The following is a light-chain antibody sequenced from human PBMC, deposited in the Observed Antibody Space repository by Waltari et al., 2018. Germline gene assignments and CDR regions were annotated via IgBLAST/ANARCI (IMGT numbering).Light chain of an antibody. CDR1: QSISNY. J-gene: IGKJ2*01. V-gene: IGKV1-39*01. CDR3: QHSYITPYT. CDR2: AAS. Sequence: DIQMTQSPSSLSASVGDRVTITCRASQSISNYLNWYQQKPGKVPKLLISAASSLKSGRPSRFSGSGSQTDFTLTISSLQPEDFATYYCQHSYITPYTFGQGTEVELK.